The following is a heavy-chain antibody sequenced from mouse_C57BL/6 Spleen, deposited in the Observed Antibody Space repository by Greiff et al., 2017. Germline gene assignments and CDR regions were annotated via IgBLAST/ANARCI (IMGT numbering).Heavy chain of an antibody. D-gene: IGHD1-1*01. CDR2: INPSNGGT. Sequence: QVQLQQPGTELVKPGASVKLSCKASGYTFTSYWMHWVKQRPGQGLEWIGNINPSNGGTNYNEKFKSKATLTVEKSSSPAYMQLISLTSDDSAVYYCARSYYDGGLDVWGTGTTVTVSS. CDR1: GYTFTSYW. V-gene: IGHV1-53*01. J-gene: IGHJ1*03. CDR3: ARSYYDGGLDV.